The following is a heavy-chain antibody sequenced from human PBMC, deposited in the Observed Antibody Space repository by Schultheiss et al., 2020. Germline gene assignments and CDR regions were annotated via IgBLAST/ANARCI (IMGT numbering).Heavy chain of an antibody. Sequence: SETLSLTCTVSGGSFNSAGYYWSWIRQHPGKALEWIGYIYYSGSSYYNPSLKSRVTISVDTSKNQFSLKLSSVTAADTAVYYCARVMGRGRGGEFDYWGQGTLVTVAS. CDR2: IYYSGSS. V-gene: IGHV4-31*03. CDR3: ARVMGRGRGGEFDY. CDR1: GGSFNSAGYY. D-gene: IGHD3-10*01. J-gene: IGHJ4*02.